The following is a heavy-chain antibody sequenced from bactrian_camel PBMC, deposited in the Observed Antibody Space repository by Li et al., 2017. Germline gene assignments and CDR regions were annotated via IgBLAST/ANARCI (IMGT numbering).Heavy chain of an antibody. V-gene: IGHV3-1*01. CDR2: INHDGRT. Sequence: VQLVESGGGLVQPGGSLRLSCTPSGVPFDDSSMGWYRQAPGNDCEMVAFINHDGRTLYAESVKGRFTISRDNAADTLNLQIDRLKTEDTAVYFCAAGPVPLPDRPARLQLNNWGQGTQVTVS. CDR1: GVPFDDSS. D-gene: IGHD1*01. J-gene: IGHJ4*01. CDR3: AAGPVPLPDRPARLQLNN.